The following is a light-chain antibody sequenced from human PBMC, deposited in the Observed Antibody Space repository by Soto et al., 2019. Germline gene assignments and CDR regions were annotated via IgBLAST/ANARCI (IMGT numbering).Light chain of an antibody. J-gene: IGKJ1*01. CDR2: GAS. Sequence: EIVMTQAPATLSVSPGERATLSCRASQSVSSNLAWYQQKPGQAPRLLIYGASTRVTDIPARFSGTGSGTDFTLTISRLQSEEFAVYYCQQYNNWPPWTFGQGTKVEIK. CDR1: QSVSSN. V-gene: IGKV3-15*01. CDR3: QQYNNWPPWT.